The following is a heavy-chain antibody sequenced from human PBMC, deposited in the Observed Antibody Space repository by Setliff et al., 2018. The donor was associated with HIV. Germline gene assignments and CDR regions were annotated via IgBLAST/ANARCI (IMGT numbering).Heavy chain of an antibody. CDR3: AKDIPGPAINSGRIKNWFDP. CDR1: GGSISDSSYY. V-gene: IGHV4-39*07. D-gene: IGHD6-19*01. J-gene: IGHJ5*02. CDR2: IYYSGST. Sequence: SETLSLTCTVSGGSISDSSYYWGWIRQPPGKGLEWIGNIYYSGSTYYNPSLKSRVTISVDTSKNQFSLKLSSVTAADTAVYYCAKDIPGPAINSGRIKNWFDPWGEGTRVTVSS.